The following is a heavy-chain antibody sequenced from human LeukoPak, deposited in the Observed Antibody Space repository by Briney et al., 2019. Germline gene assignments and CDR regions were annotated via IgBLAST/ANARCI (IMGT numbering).Heavy chain of an antibody. V-gene: IGHV3-33*01. CDR3: ARALSSTGGSYYFDS. J-gene: IGHJ4*02. CDR1: GFTFRSYG. CDR2: VRYDGSDK. Sequence: PGRSLRLSCGASGFTFRSYGMHWVRQPPGKGLEWVAFVRYDGSDKYYADSVKGRFTVSRDNSNNALDLQMNTLTVEDTAVYYCARALSSTGGSYYFDSWGQGTLVTVSS. D-gene: IGHD1-14*01.